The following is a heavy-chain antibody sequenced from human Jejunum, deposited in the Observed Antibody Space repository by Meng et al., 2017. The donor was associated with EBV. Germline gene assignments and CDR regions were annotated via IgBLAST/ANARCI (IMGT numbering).Heavy chain of an antibody. J-gene: IGHJ4*02. D-gene: IGHD3-3*01. Sequence: GARQGAGPGLGKPSGTLSLTSAVSGDSISSSNWWSWVRQPPGKGLEWIGEIYHSGSTNYNPSLKSRVTISVDKSKNQFSLKLSSVTAADTAVYYCARYGSGYFPALWYWGQGTLVTVSS. CDR2: IYHSGST. V-gene: IGHV4-4*02. CDR1: GDSISSSNW. CDR3: ARYGSGYFPALWY.